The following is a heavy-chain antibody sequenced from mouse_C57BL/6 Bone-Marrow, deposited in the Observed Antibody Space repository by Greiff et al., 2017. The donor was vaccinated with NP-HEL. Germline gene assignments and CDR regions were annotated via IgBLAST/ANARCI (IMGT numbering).Heavy chain of an antibody. CDR3: AREHDGYYDYAMDY. CDR2: ISYDGSN. Sequence: EVQLQQSGPGLVKPSQSLSLTCSVTGYSITSGYYWNWIRQFPGNKLEWMGYISYDGSNNYNPSLKNRISITRDTSKNQFFLKLNSVTTEDTATYYCAREHDGYYDYAMDYWGQGTSVTVSS. V-gene: IGHV3-6*01. CDR1: GYSITSGYY. D-gene: IGHD2-3*01. J-gene: IGHJ4*01.